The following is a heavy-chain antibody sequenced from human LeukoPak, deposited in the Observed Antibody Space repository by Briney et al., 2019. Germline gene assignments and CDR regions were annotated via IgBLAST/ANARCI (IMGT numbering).Heavy chain of an antibody. CDR2: IKGDGSEK. D-gene: IGHD4-17*01. V-gene: IGHV3-7*01. Sequence: GGSLRLSCAASRFTFNTYWMSWVRQAPGKGLEWVATIKGDGSEKYYVDPVKGRFTISRDNAKNSLHLQMNSLRAEDTAVYYCVRGSYGAYDYWGQGSLVTVSS. CDR3: VRGSYGAYDY. CDR1: RFTFNTYW. J-gene: IGHJ4*02.